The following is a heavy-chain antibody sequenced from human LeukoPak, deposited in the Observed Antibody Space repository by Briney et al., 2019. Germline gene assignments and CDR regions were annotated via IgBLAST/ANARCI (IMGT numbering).Heavy chain of an antibody. CDR2: ISGSGGSS. Sequence: GGSLRLSCAASGFTFSSYAMSWVRQAPGKGLEGVSAISGSGGSSYYADSVKGRFTISRDNSKNALYLQMNSLRAEDTAVYYCAKAPKGVGASDAFDIWGQGTMVTVSS. D-gene: IGHD1-26*01. CDR3: AKAPKGVGASDAFDI. CDR1: GFTFSSYA. V-gene: IGHV3-23*01. J-gene: IGHJ3*02.